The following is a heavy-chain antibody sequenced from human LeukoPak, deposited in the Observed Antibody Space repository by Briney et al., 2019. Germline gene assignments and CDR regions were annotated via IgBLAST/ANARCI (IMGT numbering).Heavy chain of an antibody. CDR3: ARDRGNSDPGDWFDS. CDR1: GFTFSDEY. CDR2: ISGSGSTV. D-gene: IGHD4-23*01. V-gene: IGHV3-11*01. Sequence: GGSLTLSCAASGFTFSDEYMSWIRQAPGKGLGWDSYISGSGSTVYYAASVRGRFTISRDNAKNSLFLQMNSLRAEDTAVYYCARDRGNSDPGDWFDSWGQGTLVTVSS. J-gene: IGHJ5*01.